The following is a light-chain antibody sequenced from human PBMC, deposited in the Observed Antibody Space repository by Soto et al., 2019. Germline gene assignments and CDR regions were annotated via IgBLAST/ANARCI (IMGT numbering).Light chain of an antibody. CDR1: QSVSSN. Sequence: EIVMTQSPATLSVSPGERATLSCRASQSVSSNLAWYQQKPGQAPRLLIYDASNRATGIPARFSGSGSGTDFTLTISSLEPEDFAVYYCQQRSSWLTFGGGTKVDIK. V-gene: IGKV3-11*01. CDR2: DAS. J-gene: IGKJ4*01. CDR3: QQRSSWLT.